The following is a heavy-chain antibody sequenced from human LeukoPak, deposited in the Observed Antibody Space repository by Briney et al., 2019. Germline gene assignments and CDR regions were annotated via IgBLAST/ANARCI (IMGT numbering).Heavy chain of an antibody. V-gene: IGHV4-39*01. D-gene: IGHD1-1*01. Sequence: SETLSLTCTGAGGSLSNNNYYWAWIRQPPGKGLECIGSIYYSGSPYYNPSLKSRVTISVDTSKNQFSLRLSSVTSADTAVYYCATWRTAKTGFDYWGQGTLVTVSS. CDR3: ATWRTAKTGFDY. CDR1: GGSLSNNNYY. J-gene: IGHJ4*02. CDR2: IYYSGSP.